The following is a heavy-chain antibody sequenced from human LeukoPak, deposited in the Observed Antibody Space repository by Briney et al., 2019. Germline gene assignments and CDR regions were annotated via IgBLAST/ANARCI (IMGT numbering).Heavy chain of an antibody. CDR1: GFTFSSYA. D-gene: IGHD3-22*01. CDR2: IRGSGGST. V-gene: IGHV3-23*01. Sequence: SGGSLRLSCAASGFTFSSYAMSWVRQAPGKGLEWVSAIRGSGGSTYYADSVKGRFTISRDNSKNTLYLQINSLRAEDTAVYYCAKEYYYDSSGYLDYWGQGTLVTVSS. J-gene: IGHJ4*02. CDR3: AKEYYYDSSGYLDY.